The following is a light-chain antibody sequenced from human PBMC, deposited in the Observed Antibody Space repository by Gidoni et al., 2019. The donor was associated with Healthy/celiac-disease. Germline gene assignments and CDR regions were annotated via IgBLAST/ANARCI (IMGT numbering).Light chain of an antibody. Sequence: QSVLPQPPSVSVAPAPRVTISCTGSSSNIVAGYDVNWYQQLPGTAPQLLIYGNSNRPSGVPDRFSGSKSGTSASLAITGLQAEDEADYYCQSYDSSLSAVVFGGGTKLTVL. J-gene: IGLJ2*01. CDR2: GNS. CDR1: SSNIVAGYD. CDR3: QSYDSSLSAVV. V-gene: IGLV1-40*01.